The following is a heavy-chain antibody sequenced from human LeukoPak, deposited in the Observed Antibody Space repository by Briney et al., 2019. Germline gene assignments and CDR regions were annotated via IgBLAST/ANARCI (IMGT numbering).Heavy chain of an antibody. Sequence: GGSLRLSCAASGFTFSSYWMYWVRQAPGKGLVGVSRMNEEGTYTAYAGSVEGRFTISRDNAKNTLYLQMNNLRVEDTAKYYCVRDTFSPGDYWGQGVLATVSS. CDR1: GFTFSSYW. J-gene: IGHJ4*02. V-gene: IGHV3-74*01. CDR2: MNEEGTYT. CDR3: VRDTFSPGDY.